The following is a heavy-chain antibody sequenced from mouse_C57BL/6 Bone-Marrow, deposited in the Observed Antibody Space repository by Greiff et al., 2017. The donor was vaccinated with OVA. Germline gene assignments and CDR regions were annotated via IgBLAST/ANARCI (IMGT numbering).Heavy chain of an antibody. V-gene: IGHV1-50*01. D-gene: IGHD2-3*01. CDR3: ARDGYYYFDY. CDR2: IDPSDSYT. Sequence: QVQLQQPGAELVKPGASVKLSCKASGYTFTSYWMQWVKPRPGQGLEWIGEIDPSDSYTNYNQKFKGKATLTVDTSSSTAYMQLSSLTSEDSAVYYCARDGYYYFDYWGQGTTLTVSS. CDR1: GYTFTSYW. J-gene: IGHJ2*01.